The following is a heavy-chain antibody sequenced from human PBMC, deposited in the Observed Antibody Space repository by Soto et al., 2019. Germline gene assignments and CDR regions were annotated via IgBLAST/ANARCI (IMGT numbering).Heavy chain of an antibody. CDR2: INQDGSVK. CDR1: GLALSPYW. J-gene: IGHJ4*02. Sequence: PGGSLRLSCEASGLALSPYWMSWVRQAPGKGLEWVASINQDGSVKHYVDSVRGRFTISRDNAKNSLFLQMNSLSAEDTAVYYCARLTEAVTTFVYWGQGTPVTVSS. D-gene: IGHD1-1*01. V-gene: IGHV3-7*03. CDR3: ARLTEAVTTFVY.